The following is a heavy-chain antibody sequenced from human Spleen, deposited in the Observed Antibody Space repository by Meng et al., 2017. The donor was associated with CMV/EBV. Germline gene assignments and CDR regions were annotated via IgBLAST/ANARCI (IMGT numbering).Heavy chain of an antibody. J-gene: IGHJ4*02. CDR3: AREGTYSGKYLVDI. D-gene: IGHD1-26*01. CDR2: IYYSGST. V-gene: IGHV4-39*07. CDR1: GGSISSSDYF. Sequence: SETLSLTCTVSGGSISSSDYFWAWIRQPPGKGLEWIATIYYSGSTYYNPSLESRVTISIDTSKNQFSLKLSSVTAADTAVYYCAREGTYSGKYLVDIWGQGALVTVSS.